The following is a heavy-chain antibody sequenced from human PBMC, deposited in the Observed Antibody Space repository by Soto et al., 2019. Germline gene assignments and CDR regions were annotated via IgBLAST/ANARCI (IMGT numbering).Heavy chain of an antibody. D-gene: IGHD3-10*01. J-gene: IGHJ4*02. CDR1: GYTFTSYA. CDR2: INAGNGNT. CDR3: ARDLGFGLSDY. V-gene: IGHV1-3*01. Sequence: ASVKVSCKASGYTFTSYAMHWVRQAPGQRLEWMGWINAGNGNTKYSQKFQGRVTINRDTSASTAYMELSGLRSEDTAVYSCARDLGFGLSDYWGQGTLVTVSS.